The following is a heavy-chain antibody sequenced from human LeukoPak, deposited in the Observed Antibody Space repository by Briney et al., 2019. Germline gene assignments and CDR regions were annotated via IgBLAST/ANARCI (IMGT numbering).Heavy chain of an antibody. J-gene: IGHJ2*01. CDR2: IYSGGST. Sequence: PGRSLRLSCAASGFTVSSNYMSWVRQAPGKGLEWVSVIYSGGSTYYADSVKGRFTISRDNSKNTLYLQMNSLRAEDTAVYYCAREIRDWYFDLWGRDTLVTVSS. V-gene: IGHV3-53*01. D-gene: IGHD3-10*01. CDR1: GFTVSSNY. CDR3: AREIRDWYFDL.